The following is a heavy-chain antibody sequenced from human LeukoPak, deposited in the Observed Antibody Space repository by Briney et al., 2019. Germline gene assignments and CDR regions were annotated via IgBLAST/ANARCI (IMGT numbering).Heavy chain of an antibody. CDR3: ARVGVTIFGVADGMDV. D-gene: IGHD3-3*01. J-gene: IGHJ6*02. Sequence: ASVKVSCKASGYTFTSYGISWVRQAPGQGLEWMGWINPNSGGTNYAQKFQGRVTMTRDTSISTAYMELSRLRSDDTAVYYCARVGVTIFGVADGMDVWGQGTTVTVSS. V-gene: IGHV1-2*02. CDR2: INPNSGGT. CDR1: GYTFTSYG.